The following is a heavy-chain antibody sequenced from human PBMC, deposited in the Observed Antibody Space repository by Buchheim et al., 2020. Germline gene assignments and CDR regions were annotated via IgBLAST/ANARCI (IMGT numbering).Heavy chain of an antibody. J-gene: IGHJ4*01. CDR1: GGSIDSDSYY. D-gene: IGHD4-17*01. CDR2: IYYSGST. Sequence: QVQLQESGPGLVKPSQTLSLTCTVSGGSIDSDSYYWSWIRQHPGKGLEWIGYIYYSGSTYYNPFLKSRVTISVDTSNNQFSLNLSSVTAADTAVYYCARWEITTVTGSLDYWGQGTL. V-gene: IGHV4-31*03. CDR3: ARWEITTVTGSLDY.